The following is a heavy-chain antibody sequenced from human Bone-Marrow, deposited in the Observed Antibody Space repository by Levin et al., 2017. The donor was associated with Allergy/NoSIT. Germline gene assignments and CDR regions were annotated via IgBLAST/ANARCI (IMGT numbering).Heavy chain of an antibody. CDR1: GFTFSSYS. V-gene: IGHV3-21*01. Sequence: GGSLRLSCAASGFTFSSYSMNWVRQAPGKGLEWVSSISSSSSYIYYADSVKGRFTISRDNAKNSLYLQMNSLRAEDTAVYYCARSRKRSHGPAANRNWFDPWGQGTLVTVSS. J-gene: IGHJ5*02. CDR2: ISSSSSYI. D-gene: IGHD2-2*01. CDR3: ARSRKRSHGPAANRNWFDP.